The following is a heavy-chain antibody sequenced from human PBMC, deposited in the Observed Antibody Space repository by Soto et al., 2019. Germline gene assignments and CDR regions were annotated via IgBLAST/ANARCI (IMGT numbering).Heavy chain of an antibody. V-gene: IGHV3-23*01. J-gene: IGHJ4*02. D-gene: IGHD3-22*01. CDR1: GLTFSSYA. CDR2: ISGSGGST. CDR3: AKNPGYYYDSTGYHFDY. Sequence: PGGSLRLSCAASGLTFSSYAMNWVRQAPGKGLEWVSAISGSGGSTYYADSVKGRFTISRDNSKNTLYLQMNSLRAEDTAVYYCAKNPGYYYDSTGYHFDYWGQGTLVTVSS.